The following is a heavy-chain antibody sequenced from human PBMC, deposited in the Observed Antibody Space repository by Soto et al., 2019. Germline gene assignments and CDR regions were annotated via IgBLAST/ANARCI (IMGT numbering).Heavy chain of an antibody. CDR2: IVVGSGNT. J-gene: IGHJ6*02. D-gene: IGHD3-22*01. CDR3: AADRDSSGYWGGYFYYGMDV. CDR1: GFTFSSSA. Sequence: SVKVSCKASGFTFSSSAVQWVRQTRGQRLEWIGWIVVGSGNTNYAQKFQERVTITRDMSTSTAYMELSRLRSEDTAVYYCAADRDSSGYWGGYFYYGMDVSGLGTTVTVSS. V-gene: IGHV1-58*01.